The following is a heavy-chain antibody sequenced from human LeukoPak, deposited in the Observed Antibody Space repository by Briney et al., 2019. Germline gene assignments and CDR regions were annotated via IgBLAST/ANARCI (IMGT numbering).Heavy chain of an antibody. J-gene: IGHJ5*02. D-gene: IGHD2-15*01. Sequence: PGCSLRLSCVASGFTFSTYSMKWVRQDPGKGMEWVSSISNTSSYRYYADSVKGRFTISRDNAKNSLYLEMNSRRAEDTAVYYCARDGGYCSGGSCNNWFDPWGQGTLVTVSS. CDR1: GFTFSTYS. CDR2: ISNTSSYR. V-gene: IGHV3-21*01. CDR3: ARDGGYCSGGSCNNWFDP.